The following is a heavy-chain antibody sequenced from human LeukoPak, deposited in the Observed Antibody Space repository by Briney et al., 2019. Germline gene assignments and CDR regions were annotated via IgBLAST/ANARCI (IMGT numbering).Heavy chain of an antibody. V-gene: IGHV1-2*02. Sequence: GASVRVSCKASGYIFTDYYIHWVRQAPGQGLEWMGWINPNSGATNYAQNFQGRVTMTRDPSISTAYMELSRLRYDDTAVYYCARDANFGELLYHTEDLFDFWGQGTPVTVSS. D-gene: IGHD3-10*01. CDR3: ARDANFGELLYHTEDLFDF. CDR1: GYIFTDYY. CDR2: INPNSGAT. J-gene: IGHJ4*02.